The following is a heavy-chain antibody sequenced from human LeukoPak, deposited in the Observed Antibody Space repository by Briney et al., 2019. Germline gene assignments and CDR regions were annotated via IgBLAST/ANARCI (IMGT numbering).Heavy chain of an antibody. V-gene: IGHV3-48*04. Sequence: GGSLRLSCAASSGFTFSDYSMNWVRQAPGKGLEWVSYINSRSSIKYYADSVKGRFTISRDNAKNSMYLQMNSLRAEDTAVYYCARGYRYYYDSSGYYLSPLDYWGQGTLVTVAS. CDR2: INSRSSIK. D-gene: IGHD3-22*01. CDR1: GFTFSDYS. CDR3: ARGYRYYYDSSGYYLSPLDY. J-gene: IGHJ4*02.